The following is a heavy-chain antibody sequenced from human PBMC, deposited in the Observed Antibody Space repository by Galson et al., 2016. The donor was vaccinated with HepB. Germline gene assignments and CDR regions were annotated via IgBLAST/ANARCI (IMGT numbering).Heavy chain of an antibody. V-gene: IGHV3-15*01. CDR3: TTGVTKWGPAY. CDR2: IKSKSDGGTS. J-gene: IGHJ4*02. Sequence: SLRLSCAASGFSFSDAWMTWVRQTPGKGLEWVGRIKSKSDGGTSDYAAPAEGRFIISRDDSRDTLYLQLNSLRSEDTATYYCTTGVTKWGPAYWGQGAQVTVSP. D-gene: IGHD1-26*01. CDR1: GFSFSDAW.